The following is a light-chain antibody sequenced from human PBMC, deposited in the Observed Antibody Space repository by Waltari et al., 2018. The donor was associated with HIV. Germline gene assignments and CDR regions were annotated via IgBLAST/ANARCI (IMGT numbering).Light chain of an antibody. J-gene: IGLJ2*01. CDR1: TSDFGRYNS. V-gene: IGLV2-14*03. CDR3: STHTTSDTLI. CDR2: EVT. Sequence: QSALTQPASVSGSPGQSVTISCTGTTSDFGRYNSVSWYQQHPGHVHKVIIYEVTSRPSGVPHRFSGARAGNTASLTISGLQAEDEAVYYCSTHTTSDTLIFGGGTKLTVL.